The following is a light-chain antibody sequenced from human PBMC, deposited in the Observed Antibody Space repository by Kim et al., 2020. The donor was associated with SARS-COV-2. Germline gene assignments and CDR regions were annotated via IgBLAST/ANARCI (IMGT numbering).Light chain of an antibody. Sequence: SASVGDSVTITCRASQSNSSYLNWYQQKPGKAPKLLIYAASSLQSGVPSRFSGSGSGTDFTLTISSLQPEDFATYYCQQSYSTPYTFGQGTKLEI. CDR2: AAS. J-gene: IGKJ2*01. CDR3: QQSYSTPYT. V-gene: IGKV1-39*01. CDR1: QSNSSY.